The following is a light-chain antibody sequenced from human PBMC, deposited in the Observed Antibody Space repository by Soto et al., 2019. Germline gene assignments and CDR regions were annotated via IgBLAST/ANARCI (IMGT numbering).Light chain of an antibody. CDR1: QNVGGY. Sequence: IVLTHSPATVSLSPEERATLSCRASQNVGGYLAWYQQKPGQAPRLLIYDASNRATGIPARFSGSGSGTDFSLIISSLEPEDFAVYYCQQRSTWPLTFGGGTKVDIK. V-gene: IGKV3-11*01. J-gene: IGKJ4*01. CDR3: QQRSTWPLT. CDR2: DAS.